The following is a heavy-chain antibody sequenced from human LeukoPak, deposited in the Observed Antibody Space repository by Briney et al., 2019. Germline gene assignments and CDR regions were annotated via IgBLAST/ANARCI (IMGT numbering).Heavy chain of an antibody. J-gene: IGHJ3*02. D-gene: IGHD4-11*01. CDR1: GYTFTSYD. CDR3: ARGHTNYDAFDI. CDR2: MNPNSGNT. Sequence: GASVTVSCKASGYTFTSYDINWVRQATGQGLEWMGWMNPNSGNTGYAHKFQDRVTMTRNTSISTALMELSSLRSEDTAVYYCARGHTNYDAFDIWGQGTMVTVSS. V-gene: IGHV1-8*01.